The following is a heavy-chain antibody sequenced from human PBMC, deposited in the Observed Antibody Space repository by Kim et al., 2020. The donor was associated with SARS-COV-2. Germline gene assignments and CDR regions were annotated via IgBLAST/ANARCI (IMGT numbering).Heavy chain of an antibody. Sequence: SAQKFQGRLTMTRNTSITTAYMELSSLRSEDTAVYYCVRRNTVTTRTLDYWGQGTLVTVSS. V-gene: IGHV1-8*01. D-gene: IGHD4-17*01. J-gene: IGHJ4*02. CDR3: VRRNTVTTRTLDY.